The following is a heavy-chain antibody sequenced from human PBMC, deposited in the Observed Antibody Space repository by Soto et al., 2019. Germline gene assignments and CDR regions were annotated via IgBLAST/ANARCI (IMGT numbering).Heavy chain of an antibody. Sequence: SETLSLTCAVSGGSISSGGYSWSWIRQPPGKGLEWIGYIYHSGSTYYNPSLKSRVTISVDRSKDQFSLKLSSVTAADTAVYYCARHFLPPAFYDSSGYWPWGQGTLVT. CDR2: IYHSGST. CDR1: GGSISSGGYS. V-gene: IGHV4-30-2*01. D-gene: IGHD3-22*01. J-gene: IGHJ4*02. CDR3: ARHFLPPAFYDSSGYWP.